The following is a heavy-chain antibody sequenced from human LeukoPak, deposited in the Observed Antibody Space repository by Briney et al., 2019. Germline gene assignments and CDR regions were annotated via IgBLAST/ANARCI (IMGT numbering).Heavy chain of an antibody. D-gene: IGHD3-9*01. CDR1: GFTFSNYA. CDR3: AKWGDYDVLTGYYDPDY. V-gene: IGHV3-23*01. CDR2: ITGSGGGT. Sequence: GASLRLSCAASGFTFSNYAMSWVRQAPGKGLEWVSAITGSGGGTYYADSVKGRFTISRDNSKNTLYLQMNSLGAEDTAVYYCAKWGDYDVLTGYYDPDYWGQGTLVTVSS. J-gene: IGHJ4*02.